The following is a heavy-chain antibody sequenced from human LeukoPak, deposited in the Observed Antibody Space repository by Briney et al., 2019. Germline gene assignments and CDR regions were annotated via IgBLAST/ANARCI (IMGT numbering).Heavy chain of an antibody. V-gene: IGHV3-64D*09. CDR1: GFPFSSYA. CDR3: VKAQYDFWSGLDY. Sequence: GGSLRLSCSASGFPFSSYAMHWVRQAPGKGLEYVSAISDSGGSTYYADSVKGRFTISRDNSKNTLYLQMSSLRTEDTAIYYCVKAQYDFWSGLDYWGQGTLVTVSS. CDR2: ISDSGGST. D-gene: IGHD3-3*01. J-gene: IGHJ4*02.